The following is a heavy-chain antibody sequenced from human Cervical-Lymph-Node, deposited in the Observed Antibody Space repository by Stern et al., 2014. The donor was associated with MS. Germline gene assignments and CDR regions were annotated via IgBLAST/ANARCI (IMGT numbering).Heavy chain of an antibody. Sequence: QVQLVESEADVKKPGASVKVSCKASGYTFTGYYMHWVRQAPGQGLEWMGWINPNSGSTDYAQKFKGRVTMTRDTSINTAYMELSRLRSDDTAVYYCARSLVVVPRIDYWGQGTLVTVSS. J-gene: IGHJ4*02. CDR3: ARSLVVVPRIDY. CDR2: INPNSGST. CDR1: GYTFTGYY. V-gene: IGHV1-2*02. D-gene: IGHD2-15*01.